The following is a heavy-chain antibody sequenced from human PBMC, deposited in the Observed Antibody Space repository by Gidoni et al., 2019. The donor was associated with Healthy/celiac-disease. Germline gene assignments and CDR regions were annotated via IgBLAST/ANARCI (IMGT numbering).Heavy chain of an antibody. V-gene: IGHV4-4*02. CDR3: AREAIVVVVAAGGDYYYGMDV. CDR1: GGSISRSNW. Sequence: QVQLQESGPGLVKPSGTLSLTCAVPGGSISRSNWWRLVRQPPGTGPGWLWANYRRGVPQPPGKGLEWIGEIYHSGSTNYNPSLKSRVTISVDKSKNQFSLKLSSVTAADTAVYYCAREAIVVVVAAGGDYYYGMDVWGQGTTVTVSS. J-gene: IGHJ6*02. D-gene: IGHD2-15*01. CDR2: IYHSGST.